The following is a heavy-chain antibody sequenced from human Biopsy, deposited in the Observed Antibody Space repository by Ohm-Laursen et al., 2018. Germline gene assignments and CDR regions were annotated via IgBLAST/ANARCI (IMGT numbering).Heavy chain of an antibody. D-gene: IGHD3-10*01. Sequence: SDTLSLTCTVSGGSISSDYWSWIRQTPGKGLEWIGYIYYSGSTNYNPSLKSRVTISVDTSKNQFSLRLNSVTAADTAMYYCARQEFATSPLDYWGQGSLVTVSS. CDR1: GGSISSDY. J-gene: IGHJ4*02. CDR3: ARQEFATSPLDY. V-gene: IGHV4-59*07. CDR2: IYYSGST.